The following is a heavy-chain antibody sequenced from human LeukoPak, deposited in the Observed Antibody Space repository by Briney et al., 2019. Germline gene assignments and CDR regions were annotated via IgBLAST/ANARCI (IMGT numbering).Heavy chain of an antibody. V-gene: IGHV3-21*01. Sequence: GGSLRLSCVASGFTFSSYEMNWVRQAPGKGLEWVSSISSSSYIYYADSVKGRFTISRDNAKSSLYLQLNSLRAEDTAVYYCARGRGSSTSCYGYWGQGTLVTVSS. CDR2: ISSSSYI. D-gene: IGHD2-2*01. CDR1: GFTFSSYE. J-gene: IGHJ4*02. CDR3: ARGRGSSTSCYGY.